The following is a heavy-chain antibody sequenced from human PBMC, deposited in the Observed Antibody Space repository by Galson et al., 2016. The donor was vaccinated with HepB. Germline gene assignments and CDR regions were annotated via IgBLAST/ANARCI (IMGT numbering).Heavy chain of an antibody. CDR1: GFTVSNNY. V-gene: IGHV3-53*01. D-gene: IGHD3-10*01. CDR2: IYSAGNT. CDR3: AREGDSGSSHHYYYGMDV. J-gene: IGHJ6*02. Sequence: SLRLSCAASGFTVSNNYMSWVRRAPGKGLEWVSTIYSAGNTYYADSVKGRFIISRDNSKNTVYLQMNSLRAEDTAVYYCAREGDSGSSHHYYYGMDVWGQGTTVTVSS.